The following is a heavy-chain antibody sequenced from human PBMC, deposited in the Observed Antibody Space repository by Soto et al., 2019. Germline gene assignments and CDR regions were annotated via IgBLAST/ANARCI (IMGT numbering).Heavy chain of an antibody. D-gene: IGHD4-17*01. CDR1: GFTFSSYA. Sequence: GGSLRLSCAASGFTFSSYAMSWVRQAPGKGLEWVSAISGSGGSTYYADSVKGRFTISRDNSKNTLYLQMNSLRAEDTAVYYCAKVPLGGRLRPPWYFDLWGRGTLVTVSS. V-gene: IGHV3-23*01. CDR2: ISGSGGST. CDR3: AKVPLGGRLRPPWYFDL. J-gene: IGHJ2*01.